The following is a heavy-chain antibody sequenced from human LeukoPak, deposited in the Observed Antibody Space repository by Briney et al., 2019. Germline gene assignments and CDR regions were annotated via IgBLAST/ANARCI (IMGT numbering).Heavy chain of an antibody. V-gene: IGHV3-11*04. CDR1: GFTFSDYY. D-gene: IGHD6-6*01. Sequence: GGSLRLSCATSGFTFSDYYMSWIRQAPGKGLEWVSDISSSGSTIYYADSVKGRFTISRDNAKDSLYLQMNSLRAEDTAVYYCAKGPRAYSSSPTYYFDYWGQGTLVTVSS. J-gene: IGHJ4*02. CDR3: AKGPRAYSSSPTYYFDY. CDR2: ISSSGSTI.